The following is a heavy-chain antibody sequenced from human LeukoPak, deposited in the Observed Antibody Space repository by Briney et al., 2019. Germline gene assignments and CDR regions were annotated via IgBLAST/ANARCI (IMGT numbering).Heavy chain of an antibody. D-gene: IGHD5-12*01. J-gene: IGHJ4*02. V-gene: IGHV1-46*02. CDR3: ARGGSSTPFDN. CDR2: IIPSGGDT. Sequence: ASVKVSCKASGYTFNTYGVTWVRQAPGQGLEWMGVIIPSGGDTTYAQKFQGRVTMTRDTSTSTVYMELSSLTSEDTAVYYCARGGSSTPFDNWGQGTLVTVSS. CDR1: GYTFNTYG.